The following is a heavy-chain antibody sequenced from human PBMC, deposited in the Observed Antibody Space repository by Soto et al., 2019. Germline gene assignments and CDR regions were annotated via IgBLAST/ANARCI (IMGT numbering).Heavy chain of an antibody. CDR2: IDPSDSYT. CDR1: GYIFTSYW. J-gene: IGHJ6*02. CDR3: ARAFYGEPGRGMDV. D-gene: IGHD4-17*01. Sequence: GESLKISCKGSGYIFTSYWIGWGLQGPGKGLEWMGRIDPSDSYTNYSPSFQGHVTISADKSISTAYLQWSSLKASDTAMYYCARAFYGEPGRGMDVWGQGTTVTVSS. V-gene: IGHV5-10-1*01.